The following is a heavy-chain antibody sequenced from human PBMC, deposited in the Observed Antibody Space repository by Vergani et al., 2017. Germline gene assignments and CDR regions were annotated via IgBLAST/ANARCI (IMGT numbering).Heavy chain of an antibody. J-gene: IGHJ6*04. CDR1: GFTFSSYA. CDR3: AKLRNYYVSGSFGMDV. V-gene: IGHV3-23*01. D-gene: IGHD3-10*01. Sequence: EVQLLESGGGLVQPGGSLRLSCAASGFTFSSYAMSWVRQAPGKGLEWVSAISGSGGSTYYADSVKGRFTISRDNSKNTLYLQMNSLRAEDTAVYYCAKLRNYYVSGSFGMDVWGKGTTVTVSS. CDR2: ISGSGGST.